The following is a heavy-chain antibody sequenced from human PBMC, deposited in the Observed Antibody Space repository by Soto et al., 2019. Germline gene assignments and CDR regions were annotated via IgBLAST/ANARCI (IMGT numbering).Heavy chain of an antibody. Sequence: TSETLSLTCSVSGGSIKNTNYHWGWIRQPPGKGLEWIGTLYYRGATDYNPSLKSRVTISVDRSKNQFSLKLNSVTAADTAVYYCAREMTTVTTTGADWFDPWGQGTLVTVSS. V-gene: IGHV4-39*07. CDR3: AREMTTVTTTGADWFDP. D-gene: IGHD4-17*01. CDR1: GGSIKNTNYH. J-gene: IGHJ5*02. CDR2: LYYRGAT.